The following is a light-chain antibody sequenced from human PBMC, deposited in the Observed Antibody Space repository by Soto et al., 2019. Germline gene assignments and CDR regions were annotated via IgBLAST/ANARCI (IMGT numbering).Light chain of an antibody. CDR1: QNINSF. Sequence: DVQLTQSPSSLSASVGDSVTITCRASQNINSFLHWYQQRPGKAPKLLIYTASSLQTGVPSRFSGSGSGTEFTLDISTLQLEDFAVYYCQQSYNWPRTFGQGTKLEIK. CDR3: QQSYNWPRT. CDR2: TAS. J-gene: IGKJ2*01. V-gene: IGKV1-39*01.